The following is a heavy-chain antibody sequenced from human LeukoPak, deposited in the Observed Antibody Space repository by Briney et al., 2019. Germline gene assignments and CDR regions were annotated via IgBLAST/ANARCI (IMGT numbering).Heavy chain of an antibody. Sequence: GGSLRLSCAASGFTFSSYAMRWVRQAPGKGLEWVAVISFDGSNKFYADSVKGRFTISRDNSKHTLYLQMNSLGAEDTAVYYCVRDIWYTSGPSSYWGQGTLVTVSS. D-gene: IGHD6-19*01. CDR1: GFTFSSYA. CDR2: ISFDGSNK. V-gene: IGHV3-30-3*01. J-gene: IGHJ4*02. CDR3: VRDIWYTSGPSSY.